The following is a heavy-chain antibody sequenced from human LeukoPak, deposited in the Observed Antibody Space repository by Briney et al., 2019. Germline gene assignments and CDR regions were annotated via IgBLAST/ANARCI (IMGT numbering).Heavy chain of an antibody. CDR1: GGSFSGYY. Sequence: SETLSLTCAVFGGSFSGYYWSWIRQPPGKGLEWIGEINHSGSTNYDPSLKSRVSISVDTSKNQFSLKLSSVTAADTAVYYCARETSQKGAHYMDVWGKGTTVTISS. D-gene: IGHD3-16*01. CDR2: INHSGST. V-gene: IGHV4-34*01. J-gene: IGHJ6*03. CDR3: ARETSQKGAHYMDV.